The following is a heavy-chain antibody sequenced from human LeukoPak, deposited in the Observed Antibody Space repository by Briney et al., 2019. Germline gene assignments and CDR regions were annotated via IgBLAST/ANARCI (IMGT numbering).Heavy chain of an antibody. CDR1: GGSISSSSYY. J-gene: IGHJ4*02. D-gene: IGHD2-15*01. CDR3: ARALRVRYSYYFDY. CDR2: IYYSGST. Sequence: SETLSLTCTVSGGSISSSSYYWGWNRQPPGKGLEWIGSIYYSGSTYYNPSLKSRVTISVDTSKNQFSLKLSSVTAADTAVYYCARALRVRYSYYFDYWGQGTLVTVSS. V-gene: IGHV4-39*07.